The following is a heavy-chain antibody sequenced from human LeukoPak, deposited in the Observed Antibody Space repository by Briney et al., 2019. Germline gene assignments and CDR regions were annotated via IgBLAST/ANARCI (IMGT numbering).Heavy chain of an antibody. CDR2: IKQDGSEQ. CDR1: GFTFSTHW. Sequence: GGSLRLSCAASGFTFSTHWMTWVRQAPGKGLEWVANIKQDGSEQYYVDSVKGRFTISRDNAKNSLYLQMNTLRAEDTAVYYCARGIASGIDFFDPWGQGTLVTVSS. CDR3: ARGIASGIDFFDP. J-gene: IGHJ5*02. D-gene: IGHD6-13*01. V-gene: IGHV3-7*04.